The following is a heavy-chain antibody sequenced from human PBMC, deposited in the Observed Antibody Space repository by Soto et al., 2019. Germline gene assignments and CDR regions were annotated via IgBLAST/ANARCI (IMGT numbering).Heavy chain of an antibody. CDR2: IYYSGSI. J-gene: IGHJ4*02. V-gene: IGHV4-59*12. CDR3: ARARATIAAAAIFDC. Sequence: SETLSLTCSVSGVSISSDYWSLIRQPPGKGLEWIGYIYYSGSINYNPSLESRVAISVDKSKNQFSLKLTSVTAADTAVYYCARARATIAAAAIFDCWGQGTLVTVSS. CDR1: GVSISSDY. D-gene: IGHD6-13*01.